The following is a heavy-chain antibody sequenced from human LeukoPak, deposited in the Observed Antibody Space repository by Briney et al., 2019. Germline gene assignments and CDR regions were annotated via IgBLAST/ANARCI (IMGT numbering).Heavy chain of an antibody. V-gene: IGHV4-34*01. CDR2: INHSGST. CDR1: GGSFSGYY. CDR3: ARECLDIVVVPAAITYYYYGMDV. D-gene: IGHD2-2*03. J-gene: IGHJ6*02. Sequence: SETLSLTCAVYGGSFSGYYWSWIRQPPGKGLEWIGEINHSGSTNYNPSLKSRATISVDTSKNQFSLKLSSVTAADTAVYYCARECLDIVVVPAAITYYYYGMDVWGQGTTVTVSS.